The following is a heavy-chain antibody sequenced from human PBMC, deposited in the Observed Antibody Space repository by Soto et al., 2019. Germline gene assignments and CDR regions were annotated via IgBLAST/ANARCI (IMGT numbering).Heavy chain of an antibody. CDR2: ISHDGSNK. CDR3: AKYMVGYCSNVNCHIFDC. Sequence: QVQLMESGGDVVQPGRSLRLSCAAAGFSFSTYGMHWVRQAPGKGLEWVALISHDGSNKQYAESVKGRFTISRDNSKNTVHLQMSSLRTGDAAVYYCAKYMVGYCSNVNCHIFDCWGQGTQVTVPS. D-gene: IGHD2-8*01. CDR1: GFSFSTYG. J-gene: IGHJ4*02. V-gene: IGHV3-30*18.